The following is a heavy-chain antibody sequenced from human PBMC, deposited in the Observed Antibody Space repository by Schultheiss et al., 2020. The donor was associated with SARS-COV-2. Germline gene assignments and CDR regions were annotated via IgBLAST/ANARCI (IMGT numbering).Heavy chain of an antibody. J-gene: IGHJ5*02. CDR1: GFTFSSYS. CDR2: ISSSSSYI. D-gene: IGHD1-7*01. CDR3: AKDTSITGTTGGGWFDP. Sequence: GESLKISCAASGFTFSSYSMNWVRQAPGKGLEWVSSISSSSSYIYYADSVKGRFTISRDNAKNSLYLQMNSLRAEDTALYYCAKDTSITGTTGGGWFDPWGQGTLVTVSS. V-gene: IGHV3-21*04.